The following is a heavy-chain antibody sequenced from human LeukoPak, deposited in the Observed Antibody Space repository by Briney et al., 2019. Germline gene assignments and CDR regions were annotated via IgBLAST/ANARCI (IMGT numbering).Heavy chain of an antibody. CDR1: GFTFSSYW. CDR2: IKQDGSEK. D-gene: IGHD3-22*01. V-gene: IGHV3-7*01. CDR3: ARDTRMYYYDSSGQFDY. Sequence: GGSLRLSCAASGFTFSSYWMSWVRQAPGKGLEWVANIKQDGSEKYYVDSVKSRFTISRDNAKNSLYLQMNSLRAEDTAVYYCARDTRMYYYDSSGQFDYWGQGTLVTVSS. J-gene: IGHJ4*02.